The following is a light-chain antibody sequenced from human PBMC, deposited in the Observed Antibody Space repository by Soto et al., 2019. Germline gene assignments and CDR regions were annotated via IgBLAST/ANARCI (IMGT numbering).Light chain of an antibody. CDR3: QEYSSYWT. J-gene: IGKJ1*01. V-gene: IGKV1-5*01. CDR1: QSINRR. Sequence: DIQMTQSPSTLSASAGDRFTITCRASQSINRRLAWYQQKPGKAPKLLIHDVSELESGVPSRFSGSGYGTEFTLIISSLQSDDFATYYCQEYSSYWTFGQGTKVDI. CDR2: DVS.